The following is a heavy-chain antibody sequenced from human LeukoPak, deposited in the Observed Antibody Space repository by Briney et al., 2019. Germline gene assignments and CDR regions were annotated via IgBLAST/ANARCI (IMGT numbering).Heavy chain of an antibody. J-gene: IGHJ5*02. V-gene: IGHV4-34*01. CDR3: ARGFIAVAGTALNWFDP. Sequence: PSETLSLTCAASGGSSNFDFWTWVRQFPGEGLEWIGEIDQSGNTNYNPPLKSRVTMSFDMSNNQFSLKLKSVNAADTAVYFCARGFIAVAGTALNWFDPWGPGTQVTVSS. CDR1: GGSSNFDF. D-gene: IGHD6-19*01. CDR2: IDQSGNT.